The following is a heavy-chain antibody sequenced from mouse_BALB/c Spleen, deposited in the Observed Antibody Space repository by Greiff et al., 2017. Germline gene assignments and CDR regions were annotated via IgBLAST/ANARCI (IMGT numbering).Heavy chain of an antibody. V-gene: IGHV2-9*02. CDR3: ARGEDIEVRHPYYYAMDY. J-gene: IGHJ4*01. Sequence: QVQLKQSGPGLVAPSQSLSITCTVSGFSLTSYGVHWVRQPPGKGLEWLGVIWAGGSTNYNSALMSRLSISKDNSKSQVFLKMNSLQTDDTAMYYCARGEDIEVRHPYYYAMDYWGQGTSVTVSS. CDR1: GFSLTSYG. CDR2: IWAGGST. D-gene: IGHD2-14*01.